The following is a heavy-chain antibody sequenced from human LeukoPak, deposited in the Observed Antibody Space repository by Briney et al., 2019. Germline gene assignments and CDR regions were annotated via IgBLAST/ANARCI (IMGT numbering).Heavy chain of an antibody. J-gene: IGHJ4*02. Sequence: PSDTLCCTCTVSAASVSSYYWSWIRQPPGKGLEWIGYIYYSGSTNYNPSLKSRVTILIDTSKNQFPLKLSSVTAADTAVYYCARDLEESSVYHEYYFDYWGQGTMVTVSS. CDR1: AASVSSYY. CDR2: IYYSGST. V-gene: IGHV4-59*02. D-gene: IGHD3-22*01. CDR3: ARDLEESSVYHEYYFDY.